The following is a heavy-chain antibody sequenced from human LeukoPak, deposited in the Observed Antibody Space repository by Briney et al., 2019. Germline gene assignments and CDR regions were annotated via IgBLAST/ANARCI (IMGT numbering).Heavy chain of an antibody. D-gene: IGHD3-3*01. CDR3: ARHSSTRYYDFWSGFRGGMDV. CDR1: GGSISSSSYY. V-gene: IGHV4-39*01. CDR2: IYYSGRT. J-gene: IGHJ6*03. Sequence: PSETLSLTCTVSGGSISSSSYYWGWIRQPPGKGLEWIGSIYYSGRTYYNPSLKSRVTISVDTSKNQFSLKLSSVTAADTAVYYCARHSSTRYYDFWSGFRGGMDVWGKGTTVTVSS.